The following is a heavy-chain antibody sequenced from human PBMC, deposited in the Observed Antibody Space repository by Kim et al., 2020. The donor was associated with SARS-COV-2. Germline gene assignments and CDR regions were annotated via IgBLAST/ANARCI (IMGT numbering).Heavy chain of an antibody. CDR2: IRRKAYGETT. D-gene: IGHD2-2*01. J-gene: IGHJ3*02. CDR3: TRLGTTSGRGNIFDI. Sequence: GGSLRLSCTASGFTFGDYAMSWVRQAPGKGLEWVGFIRRKAYGETTEYAASVKGRFTVSRDDSESTAYLQMNSLRPEDTAVYYCTRLGTTSGRGNIFDIWGQGTMVTVSS. CDR1: GFTFGDYA. V-gene: IGHV3-49*04.